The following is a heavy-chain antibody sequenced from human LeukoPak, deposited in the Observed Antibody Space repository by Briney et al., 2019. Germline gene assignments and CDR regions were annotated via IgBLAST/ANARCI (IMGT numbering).Heavy chain of an antibody. Sequence: PSETLSLTCTVSGGSISSYYWSWIRQPAGKGLEWIGRIYTSGSTNYNPSLKSRVTMSVDTSKNQFSLKLSSVTAADTAVYYCARATYYDRKSYYYYYMDVWGKGNTVTVSS. CDR2: IYTSGST. J-gene: IGHJ6*03. D-gene: IGHD3-22*01. V-gene: IGHV4-4*07. CDR1: GGSISSYY. CDR3: ARATYYDRKSYYYYYMDV.